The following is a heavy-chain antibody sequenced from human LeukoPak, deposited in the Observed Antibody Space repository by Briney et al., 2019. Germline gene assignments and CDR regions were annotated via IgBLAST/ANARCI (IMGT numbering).Heavy chain of an antibody. Sequence: GSLRLSCAASRFTFSNYGVNWVRQAPGKGLEWVSYINSRSSTIYYADSVKGRFTISRDNSKNTLYLQMNSLRAEDTAVYYCARHSSSWYFAFDIWGQGTMVTVSS. J-gene: IGHJ3*02. CDR2: INSRSSTI. V-gene: IGHV3-48*01. CDR3: ARHSSSWYFAFDI. CDR1: RFTFSNYG. D-gene: IGHD6-13*01.